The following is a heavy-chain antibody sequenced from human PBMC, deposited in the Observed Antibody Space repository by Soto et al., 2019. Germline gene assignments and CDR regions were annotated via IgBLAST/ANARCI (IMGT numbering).Heavy chain of an antibody. J-gene: IGHJ4*02. CDR1: GFTFSSYA. CDR2: ISGSGGST. V-gene: IGHV3-23*01. Sequence: GGSLRLSCAASGFTFSSYAMSWVRQAPGKGLEWVSAISGSGGSTYYADSVKGRFTISRDNSKNTLYLQMNSLRAEDTAVYYCAKDLLGLWVTDEGGWGQGTLVTISS. D-gene: IGHD2-21*02. CDR3: AKDLLGLWVTDEGG.